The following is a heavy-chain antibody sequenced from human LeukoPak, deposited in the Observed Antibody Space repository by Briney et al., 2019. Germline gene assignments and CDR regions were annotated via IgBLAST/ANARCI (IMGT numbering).Heavy chain of an antibody. CDR1: GYTFTSYG. Sequence: ASVRVSCKASGYTFTSYGISWVRQAPGQGLEWMGWISAYNGNTNYAQRLQGRVTMTTDRSTSTAHMEVRSLRSDDTAVCYCARVLGFRPDTLKGSDYWGQGTLVTVFS. J-gene: IGHJ4*02. CDR2: ISAYNGNT. V-gene: IGHV1-18*01. CDR3: ARVLGFRPDTLKGSDY.